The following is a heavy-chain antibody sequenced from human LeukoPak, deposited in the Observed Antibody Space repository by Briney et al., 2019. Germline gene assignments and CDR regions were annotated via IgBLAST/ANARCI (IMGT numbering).Heavy chain of an antibody. CDR3: AKDGYDFWSAYQIDL. J-gene: IGHJ5*02. CDR1: GFVVSSNY. D-gene: IGHD3-3*01. V-gene: IGHV3-23*01. CDR2: ISGSDGST. Sequence: GGSLRLSCAASGFVVSSNYMTWVRQAPGKGLEWVSAISGSDGSTYYSDSVTGRFTISRDNSKNTLYLQMTSLRTDDTAVYYCAKDGYDFWSAYQIDLWGQGTLVTVSS.